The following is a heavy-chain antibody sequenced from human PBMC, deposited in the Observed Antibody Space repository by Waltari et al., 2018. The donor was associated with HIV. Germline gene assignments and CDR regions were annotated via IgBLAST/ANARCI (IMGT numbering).Heavy chain of an antibody. J-gene: IGHJ3*02. Sequence: QVQLVQSGAEVKKPGSSVKVSCKASGGTFSSYAIIWVRQAPGQGLEWMGGIIPILGTANDAKKFQGRVTITADESTSTAYMELSSLRSEDTAVYYCARISKMATNIGGGAFDIWGQGTMVTVSS. CDR3: ARISKMATNIGGGAFDI. V-gene: IGHV1-69*12. CDR2: IIPILGTA. CDR1: GGTFSSYA. D-gene: IGHD2-15*01.